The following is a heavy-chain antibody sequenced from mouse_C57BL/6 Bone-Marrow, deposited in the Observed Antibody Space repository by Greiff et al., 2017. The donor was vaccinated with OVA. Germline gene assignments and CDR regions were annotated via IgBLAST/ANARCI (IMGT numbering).Heavy chain of an antibody. CDR2: IWSGGST. J-gene: IGHJ1*03. Sequence: VKLQESGPGLVQPSQSLSITCTVSGFSLTSYGVHWVRQSPGKGLEWLGVIWSGGSTDYNAAFISRLSISKDNSKSQVFFKMNSLQADDTAIYYCARKGNGNYVWYFDVWGTGTTVTVSS. CDR1: GFSLTSYG. D-gene: IGHD2-1*01. V-gene: IGHV2-2*01. CDR3: ARKGNGNYVWYFDV.